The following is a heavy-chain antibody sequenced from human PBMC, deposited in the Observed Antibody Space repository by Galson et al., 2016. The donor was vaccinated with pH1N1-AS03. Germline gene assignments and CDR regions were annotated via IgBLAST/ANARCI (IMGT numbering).Heavy chain of an antibody. CDR3: TREVDPYPGETPGWGY. CDR2: ISSSSRIM. D-gene: IGHD3-16*01. CDR1: GFTFSSYS. Sequence: SLRLSCAASGFTFSSYSMNWVRQAPGKGLEWVSYISSSSRIMFYADTVKGRFTVSRDNAKNSLYLQMNSLRAEDTAVYCCTREVDPYPGETPGWGYWGPGTLVTGSS. V-gene: IGHV3-48*04. J-gene: IGHJ4*02.